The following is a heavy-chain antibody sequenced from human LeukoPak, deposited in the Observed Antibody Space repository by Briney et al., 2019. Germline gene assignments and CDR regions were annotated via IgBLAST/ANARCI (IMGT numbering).Heavy chain of an antibody. CDR2: IIPIFGTA. CDR3: ASDSYGYHIFDY. D-gene: IGHD5-18*01. V-gene: IGHV1-69*01. Sequence: GSSVKVSCKASGGTFSSYAISWVRQAPGQGLEWMGGIIPIFGTANYARKFQGRVTITADESTSTAYMELSSLRSEDTAVYYCASDSYGYHIFDYWGQGTLVTVSS. CDR1: GGTFSSYA. J-gene: IGHJ4*02.